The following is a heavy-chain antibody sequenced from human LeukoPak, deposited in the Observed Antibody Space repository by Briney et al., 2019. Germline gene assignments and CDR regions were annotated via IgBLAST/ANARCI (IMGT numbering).Heavy chain of an antibody. V-gene: IGHV3-74*01. J-gene: IGHJ5*02. CDR3: ARDPVHYYDSSGYYSRTNWFDP. CDR2: INSDGSST. D-gene: IGHD3-22*01. Sequence: LSGGSLRLSCAASGFTFSSYWMHWVRQAPGKGLVWVSRINSDGSSTSYADSVKGRFTISRDNAKNTLYLQMNSLRAEDTAVYYCARDPVHYYDSSGYYSRTNWFDPWGQGTLVTVSS. CDR1: GFTFSSYW.